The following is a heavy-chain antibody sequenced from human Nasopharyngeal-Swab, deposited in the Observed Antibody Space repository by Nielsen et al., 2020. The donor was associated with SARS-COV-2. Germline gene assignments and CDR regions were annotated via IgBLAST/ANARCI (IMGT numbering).Heavy chain of an antibody. J-gene: IGHJ3*02. CDR2: IYPGDSDT. V-gene: IGHV5-51*01. Sequence: VRQMPGKGLEWMGIIYPGDSDTRYSPSFQGQVTISADKSISTAYLQWSSLKASDAAMYFCASTTIYYYDQSPDAFDIWGQGTMVTVSS. D-gene: IGHD3-22*01. CDR3: ASTTIYYYDQSPDAFDI.